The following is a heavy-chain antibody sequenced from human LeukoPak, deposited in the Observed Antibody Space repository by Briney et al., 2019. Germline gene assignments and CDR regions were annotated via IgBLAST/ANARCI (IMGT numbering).Heavy chain of an antibody. CDR1: GFTFSSYA. Sequence: PAGGSLRLSCAASGFTFSSYAMSWVRQAPGKGLEWVSTISGSGGSTYYADSVKGRFTISRDNSKNTLYLQMNSLRAEDTAVYYCAKSMSGTYYYYYMDVWGKGTTVTVSS. CDR3: AKSMSGTYYYYYMDV. V-gene: IGHV3-23*01. D-gene: IGHD1-26*01. CDR2: ISGSGGST. J-gene: IGHJ6*03.